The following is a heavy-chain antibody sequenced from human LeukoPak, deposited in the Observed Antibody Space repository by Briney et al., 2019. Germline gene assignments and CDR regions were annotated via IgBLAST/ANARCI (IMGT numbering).Heavy chain of an antibody. D-gene: IGHD1-26*01. Sequence: PGGSLRLSCAGSGFNFSYSMRWVRQAPGKGLEWVSSISSSSSYIYYADSVKGRFTISRDNVKNSLYLQMNSLRAEDTAVYYCARDSGSPHWGQGTLVTVSS. CDR3: ARDSGSPH. CDR1: GFNFSYS. V-gene: IGHV3-21*01. J-gene: IGHJ4*02. CDR2: ISSSSSYI.